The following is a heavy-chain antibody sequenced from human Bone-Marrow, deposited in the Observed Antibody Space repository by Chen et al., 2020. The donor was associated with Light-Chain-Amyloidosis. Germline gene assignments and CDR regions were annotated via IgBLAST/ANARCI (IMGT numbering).Heavy chain of an antibody. V-gene: IGHV3-30*18. CDR3: AKDIRKLDAFDI. CDR2: ISYDGSNQ. J-gene: IGHJ3*02. CDR1: GFTFSSYG. Sequence: QVQLVESGGGVVQPGRSLRLSCAASGFTFSSYGMHWVRQAPGKGLEWVAVISYDGSNQYYADSVKGRFTISRDNSKNTLYLQMNSLRAEDTAVYYCAKDIRKLDAFDIWGQGTMVTVSS.